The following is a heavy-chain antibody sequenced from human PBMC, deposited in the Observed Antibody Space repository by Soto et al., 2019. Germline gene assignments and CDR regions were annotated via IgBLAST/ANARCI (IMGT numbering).Heavy chain of an antibody. CDR1: GFTFSSYS. V-gene: IGHV3-21*01. Sequence: GGSLRLSCAASGFTFSSYSMNWVRQAPGKGLEWVSSISSSSSYIYYADSVKGRFTISRDNAKNSLYLQMNSLRAEDTAVYYCARDQLQGYSYGYEDYYFDYWGQGTLVTVSS. J-gene: IGHJ4*02. CDR3: ARDQLQGYSYGYEDYYFDY. D-gene: IGHD5-18*01. CDR2: ISSSSSYI.